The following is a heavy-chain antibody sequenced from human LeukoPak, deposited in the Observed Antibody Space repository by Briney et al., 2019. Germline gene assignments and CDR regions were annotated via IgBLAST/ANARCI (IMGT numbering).Heavy chain of an antibody. CDR1: GGSISSSNW. CDR2: IYHSGST. CDR3: ARQAVIIPTGMEGPWFDP. Sequence: SETLSLTCAVSGGSISSSNWWSWVRQPPGKGLEWIGEIYHSGSTNYNPSLKSRVSVSIDASKNQLSLKLTSVTAADTAIYYCARQAVIIPTGMEGPWFDPWGQGTLVAVSS. J-gene: IGHJ5*02. V-gene: IGHV4-4*02. D-gene: IGHD2/OR15-2a*01.